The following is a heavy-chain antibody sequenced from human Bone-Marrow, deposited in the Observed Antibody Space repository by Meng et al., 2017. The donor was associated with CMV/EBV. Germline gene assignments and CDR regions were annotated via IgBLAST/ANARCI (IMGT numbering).Heavy chain of an antibody. Sequence: ASVKVSCKTSGYTFISYGINWVRQAPGQGLEWMGWISVYNGHTNSAQKLQGRVTMTTDTSTSTAYMELTSLRSDDTAVYYCAREDDSSGWYGGGYYYGMDVWGQGTTVTVSS. J-gene: IGHJ6*02. CDR1: GYTFISYG. CDR3: AREDDSSGWYGGGYYYGMDV. CDR2: ISVYNGHT. D-gene: IGHD6-19*01. V-gene: IGHV1-18*01.